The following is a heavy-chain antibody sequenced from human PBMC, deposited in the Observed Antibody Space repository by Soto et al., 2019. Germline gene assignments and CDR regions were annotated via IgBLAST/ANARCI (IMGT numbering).Heavy chain of an antibody. CDR3: ASIPEIVYCYGLGVDY. D-gene: IGHD5-18*01. Sequence: ASVKVSCKTSGYTFTSYAMHWLRQAPGQRLEWMGWINGGNGDTNYSPKFQGRVTITRDTSARTAYIDLSSLRSEDKSVYYSASIPEIVYCYGLGVDYWVEGT. J-gene: IGHJ4*02. CDR1: GYTFTSYA. V-gene: IGHV1-3*01. CDR2: INGGNGDT.